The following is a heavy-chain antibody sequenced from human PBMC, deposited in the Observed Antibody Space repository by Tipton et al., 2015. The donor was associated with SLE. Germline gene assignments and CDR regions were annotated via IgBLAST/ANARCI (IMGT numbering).Heavy chain of an antibody. Sequence: SLRLSCAASGFTFSSYSMNWVRPAPGKGLEWVSSISSSSSYIYYADSVKGRFTISRDNAKNSLYLQMNSLRAEDTAVYYCARDKDRAMAYFDYWGQGTLVTVSS. CDR3: ARDKDRAMAYFDY. CDR1: GFTFSSYS. D-gene: IGHD5-18*01. V-gene: IGHV3-21*01. J-gene: IGHJ4*02. CDR2: ISSSSSYI.